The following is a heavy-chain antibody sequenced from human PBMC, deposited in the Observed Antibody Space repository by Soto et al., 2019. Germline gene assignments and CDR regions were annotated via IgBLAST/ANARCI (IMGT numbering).Heavy chain of an antibody. Sequence: QLQLQESGPGLVKPSETLSLTCTVSGDSITNSNYYWGWFRQPPGKGLAWVASIYYIGSTYYNPSIKIRVNISVDTSNNQFSLNLNSVTASDTAVYYCAGRNSLASVSLNFRELSNYKWIDPWGPGTLVTVSS. D-gene: IGHD3-16*02. V-gene: IGHV4-39*01. J-gene: IGHJ5*02. CDR1: GDSITNSNYY. CDR2: IYYIGST. CDR3: AGRNSLASVSLNFRELSNYKWIDP.